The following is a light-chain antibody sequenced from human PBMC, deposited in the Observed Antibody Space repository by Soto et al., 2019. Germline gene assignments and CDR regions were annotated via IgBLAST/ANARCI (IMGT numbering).Light chain of an antibody. CDR1: QSVLYSSNNKNY. J-gene: IGKJ4*01. V-gene: IGKV4-1*01. CDR3: QQYYGSPRA. CDR2: WAS. Sequence: DIVMTQVPDSLAVSLGERATINCKSSQSVLYSSNNKNYLAWYQQKPGQPPKLLIYWASTRESGVPDRFTGSGSGTDFTLTISSLQAEDVAVYYCQQYYGSPRAFGGGTKVDIK.